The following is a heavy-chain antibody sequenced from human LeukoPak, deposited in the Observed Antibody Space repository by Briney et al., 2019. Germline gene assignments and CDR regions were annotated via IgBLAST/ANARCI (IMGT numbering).Heavy chain of an antibody. D-gene: IGHD6-19*01. J-gene: IGHJ4*02. CDR2: INNSVGT. V-gene: IGHV4-34*01. CDR3: ARRPAGTIDY. Sequence: SSETLSLTCAVYGGSLSGYYWSWIREPPGKGLEWIGEINNSVGTNYNPPLTSRVTILVETSKNQFSLNMNSVTAADTAVYYCARRPAGTIDYWGQGTLVTVSS. CDR1: GGSLSGYY.